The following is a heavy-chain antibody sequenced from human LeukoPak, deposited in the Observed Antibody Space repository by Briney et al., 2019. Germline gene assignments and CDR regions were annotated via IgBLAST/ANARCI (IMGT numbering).Heavy chain of an antibody. J-gene: IGHJ4*02. Sequence: SETLSLTCTVSGGSISSSSYYWGWIRQPPGKGLEWIGSIYYSGSTYYNPSLKSRVTISVDTSKNQFSLKLSSVTAADTAVYYCARGIAVDTAMVHYFDCWGQGTLVTVSS. V-gene: IGHV4-39*01. CDR3: ARGIAVDTAMVHYFDC. CDR2: IYYSGST. D-gene: IGHD5-18*01. CDR1: GGSISSSSYY.